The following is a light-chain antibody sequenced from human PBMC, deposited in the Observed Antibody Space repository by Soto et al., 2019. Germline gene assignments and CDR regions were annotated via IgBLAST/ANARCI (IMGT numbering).Light chain of an antibody. CDR3: QQYKSYTSWT. CDR1: QSISKY. Sequence: DIQMTQSPSTLSVFVGDRVTITCRASQSISKYLGWYQQKPGKAPNLLIYDASILESGVPSRFSGSGSGTEFSLTISSLQADDFATYYCQQYKSYTSWTFXQGTKVDIK. CDR2: DAS. J-gene: IGKJ1*01. V-gene: IGKV1-5*01.